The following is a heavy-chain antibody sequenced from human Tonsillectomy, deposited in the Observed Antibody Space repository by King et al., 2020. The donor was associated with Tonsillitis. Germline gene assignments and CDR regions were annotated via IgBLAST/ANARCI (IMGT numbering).Heavy chain of an antibody. CDR2: ISDGENNK. CDR3: AKDGGILWPRLPADAFDI. J-gene: IGHJ3*02. V-gene: IGHV3-30*18. Sequence: VQLVESGGGVFQPGRSLRLSCAASRFTFSNFGMHWVRQAPGKGLEWVAVISDGENNKYYADSVKGRFTISRDNSKHTLYLQINSLRAEDTAVYYCAKDGGILWPRLPADAFDIWGQGTMVTVSS. D-gene: IGHD2-21*01. CDR1: RFTFSNFG.